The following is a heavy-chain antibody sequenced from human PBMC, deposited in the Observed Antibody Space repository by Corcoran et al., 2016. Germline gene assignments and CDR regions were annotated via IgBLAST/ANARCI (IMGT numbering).Heavy chain of an antibody. CDR2: IRSKANSYAT. CDR3: TRPGREGGSDYFGY. CDR1: GFTFSGSA. V-gene: IGHV3-73*02. J-gene: IGHJ4*02. D-gene: IGHD3-10*01. Sequence: EVQLVESGGGLVQPGGSLKLSRAASGFTFSGSALHWVRQASGKGLEWVGRIRSKANSYATAYAASVKGRFTISRDDSKNTAYLQMNSLKTKDTAVYYWTRPGREGGSDYFGYWGQGTLVTVSS.